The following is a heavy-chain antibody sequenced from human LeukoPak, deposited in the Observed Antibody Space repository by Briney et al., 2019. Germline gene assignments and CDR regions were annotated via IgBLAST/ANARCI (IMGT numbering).Heavy chain of an antibody. J-gene: IGHJ4*02. CDR1: GASVSSSH. V-gene: IGHV4-59*02. CDR2: LSYTGKT. D-gene: IGHD2/OR15-2a*01. Sequence: SETLSLTCVVSGASVSSSHWNWIRQLPGKGLEWIGCLSYTGKTDYNPSLTSRVTISLDTSKNQVSLKLRSVTAADTAVYYCSEGYFEPFDHWAQGTLVTVSS. CDR3: SEGYFEPFDH.